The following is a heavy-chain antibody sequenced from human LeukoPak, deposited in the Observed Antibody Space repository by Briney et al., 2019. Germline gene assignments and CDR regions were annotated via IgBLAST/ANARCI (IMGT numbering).Heavy chain of an antibody. CDR2: IYPGDSDT. Sequence: GESLKISCKGSGYSFTGYWIGWVRQMPGKGLEWMGIIYPGDSDTRYSPSFQGQVTISADKSISTAYLQWSSLKASDTAMYYCARKVAATTETDYYYMDVWGKGTTVTVSS. CDR3: ARKVAATTETDYYYMDV. D-gene: IGHD2-15*01. CDR1: GYSFTGYW. J-gene: IGHJ6*03. V-gene: IGHV5-51*01.